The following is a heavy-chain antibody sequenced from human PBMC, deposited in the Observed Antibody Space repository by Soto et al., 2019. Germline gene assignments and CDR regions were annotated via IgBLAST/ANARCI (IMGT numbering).Heavy chain of an antibody. CDR1: GFTFSDYY. CDR2: ISSSDSII. J-gene: IGHJ4*02. D-gene: IGHD3-22*01. V-gene: IGHV3-11*01. Sequence: GGSLRLSCAASGFTFSDYYMSWIRQAPGKGLEWVSYISSSDSIIYYADSVKGRFTISRDNAKNSLYLQMNSLRAEDTVVYYCARDLGYYDSSGYFDYWGQGTPVTVSS. CDR3: ARDLGYYDSSGYFDY.